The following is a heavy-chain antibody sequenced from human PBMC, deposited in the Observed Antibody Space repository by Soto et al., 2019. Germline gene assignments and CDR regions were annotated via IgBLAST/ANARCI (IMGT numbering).Heavy chain of an antibody. CDR3: ARHGAAATGYYYYYYGMDG. V-gene: IGHV5-51*01. J-gene: IGHJ6*02. CDR2: IYPGDSDT. CDR1: GYLFTSYW. Sequence: GDSLKLSCKGSGYLFTSYWIGWVPQMPRKGLEWMGIIYPGDSDTRYSPSFQGQVTISADKSISTAYLQWSSLKASDTAMYYCARHGAAATGYYYYYYGMDGWGQGTTVTISS. D-gene: IGHD6-13*01.